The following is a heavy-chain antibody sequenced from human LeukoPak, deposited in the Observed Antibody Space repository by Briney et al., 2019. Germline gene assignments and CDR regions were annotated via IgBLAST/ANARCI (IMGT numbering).Heavy chain of an antibody. CDR3: ARGLWQWLVDY. D-gene: IGHD6-19*01. CDR1: GGSISNYY. CDR2: IYCSGST. J-gene: IGHJ4*02. Sequence: SETLSLTCTVSGGSISNYYWSWIRQPPGKGLEWIGYIYCSGSTNYNPPLKSRVTISVDTSKNQFSLKLSSVTAADTAVYYCARGLWQWLVDYWGQGTLVTVSS. V-gene: IGHV4-59*01.